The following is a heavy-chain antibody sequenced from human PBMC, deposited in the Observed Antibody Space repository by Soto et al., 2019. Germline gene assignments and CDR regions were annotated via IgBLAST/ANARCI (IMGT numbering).Heavy chain of an antibody. CDR1: GGSFSGYY. V-gene: IGHV4-34*12. CDR2: IFYSGGT. CDR3: ARAGGNFDP. J-gene: IGHJ5*02. Sequence: SETLSLTCAVYGGSFSGYYWSWIRQPPGKALEWIGQIFYSGGTNYNPSLEGRVTISVDTSKNQFSLRLTSMTAADTAIYYCARAGGNFDPWGQGTLVTVSS.